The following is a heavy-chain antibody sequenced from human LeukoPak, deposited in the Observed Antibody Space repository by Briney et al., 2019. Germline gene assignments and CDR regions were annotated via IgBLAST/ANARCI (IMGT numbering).Heavy chain of an antibody. CDR1: GFTFSGYE. CDR3: ARVTYYYDSSGSLSFYYMDV. V-gene: IGHV3-48*03. D-gene: IGHD3-22*01. Sequence: QPGGSLRLSCAASGFTFSGYEFNWVRQAPGKGLEWVSHIRSSGTTIYYADSVKGRFTISRDNAKNSLYLQMNSLRVEDTAVYYCARVTYYYDSSGSLSFYYMDVWGKGTTVTVSS. J-gene: IGHJ6*03. CDR2: IRSSGTTI.